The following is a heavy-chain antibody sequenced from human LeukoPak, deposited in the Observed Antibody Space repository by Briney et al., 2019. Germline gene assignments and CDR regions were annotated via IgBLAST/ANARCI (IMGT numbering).Heavy chain of an antibody. CDR3: ARMDTGHYYYYGMDV. Sequence: ASVTVSCKASGGTFSSYAISWVRLAPGQGLEWMGWINPNSGGTNYAQKFQGRITMTRDTSISTAYMELSRLRSDDTAVYYCARMDTGHYYYYGMDVWGHRPAVPVSS. D-gene: IGHD5-18*01. V-gene: IGHV1-2*02. CDR2: INPNSGGT. CDR1: GGTFSSYA. J-gene: IGHJ6*02.